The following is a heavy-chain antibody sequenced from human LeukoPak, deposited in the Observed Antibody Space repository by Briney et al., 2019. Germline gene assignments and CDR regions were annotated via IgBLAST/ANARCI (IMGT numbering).Heavy chain of an antibody. CDR3: AREEYSSGWTSSRFDN. Sequence: NSSETLSLTCTVSGGSISSDYYYWAWIRQPPGKGLEWIGSIYYSGSTYYNPSLKSRVTISVDTSKNQFSLKLSSVTAADTAVYYCAREEYSSGWTSSRFDNWGQGTLVTVSS. J-gene: IGHJ4*02. CDR1: GGSISSDYYY. D-gene: IGHD6-19*01. CDR2: IYYSGST. V-gene: IGHV4-39*07.